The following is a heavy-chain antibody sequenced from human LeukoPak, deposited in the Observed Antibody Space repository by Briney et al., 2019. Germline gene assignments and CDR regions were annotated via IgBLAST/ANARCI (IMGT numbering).Heavy chain of an antibody. CDR3: AKQFTMIDPTLDV. D-gene: IGHD3-22*01. CDR1: GFTFIAYD. Sequence: PGGSLRLSCVASGFTFIAYDMTCVRQAPGKGLEWVSIMTSGDNTFYLDSVKGRFTISRDNSENTVYLQMNSLRAEDTAVYYCAKQFTMIDPTLDVWGKGTTVTVSS. CDR2: MTSGDNT. V-gene: IGHV3-23*01. J-gene: IGHJ6*04.